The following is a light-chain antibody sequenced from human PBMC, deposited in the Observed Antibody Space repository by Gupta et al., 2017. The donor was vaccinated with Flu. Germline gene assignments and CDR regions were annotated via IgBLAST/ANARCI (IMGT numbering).Light chain of an antibody. CDR3: QQGNSWPIV. CDR1: QSLSSN. Sequence: PATLSVSPGERATLSCRASQSLSSNVAWYQQKPGQPPRLLIYGASTRASGIPDRFSGSGSGTEFTLTISSLQSDDSAVYYCQQGNSWPIVFGQGTKVEIK. CDR2: GAS. V-gene: IGKV3-15*01. J-gene: IGKJ1*01.